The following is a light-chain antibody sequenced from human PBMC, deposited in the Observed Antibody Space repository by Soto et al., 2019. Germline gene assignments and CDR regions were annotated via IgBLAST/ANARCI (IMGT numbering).Light chain of an antibody. CDR2: GAS. Sequence: EIVMTQSPATLSVSPGERATLSCRASQSVSNNLAWYQQKPGLAPRLLMYGASTRATGIPARFSGSGSGTEFTHTISSLQSEDFAVYYCQQYNNWPETFGRGTKVEIK. V-gene: IGKV3-15*01. CDR3: QQYNNWPET. CDR1: QSVSNN. J-gene: IGKJ1*01.